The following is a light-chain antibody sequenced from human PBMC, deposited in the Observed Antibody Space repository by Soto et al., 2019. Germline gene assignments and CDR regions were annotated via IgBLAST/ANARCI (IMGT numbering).Light chain of an antibody. CDR1: SGHNSYA. V-gene: IGLV4-69*01. CDR3: QTWGTGIQVV. J-gene: IGLJ2*01. Sequence: QPVLTQSPSASASLGASVKLTCTLSSGHNSYAIAWHQQQPEKGPRYLMKLNSDGSHSKGDGIPDRFSGSSSGAERYLTISSLQSEDEADYYCQTWGTGIQVVFGGGTKLTVL. CDR2: LNSDGSH.